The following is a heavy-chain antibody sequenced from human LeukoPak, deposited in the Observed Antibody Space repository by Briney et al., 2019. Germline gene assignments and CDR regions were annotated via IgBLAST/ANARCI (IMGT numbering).Heavy chain of an antibody. CDR3: ARGGGYSSPREIDY. D-gene: IGHD6-13*01. CDR2: INHSRST. Sequence: PSETLSLTCAVYGGSFSGYYWSWIRQPPGKGLEWIGEINHSRSTNYNPPLKSRVTISVDTSKNQFSLKLSSVTAADTAVYYCARGGGYSSPREIDYWGQGTLVTVSS. J-gene: IGHJ4*02. V-gene: IGHV4-34*01. CDR1: GGSFSGYY.